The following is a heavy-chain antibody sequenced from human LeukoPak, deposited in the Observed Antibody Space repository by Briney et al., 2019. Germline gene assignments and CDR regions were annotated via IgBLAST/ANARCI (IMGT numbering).Heavy chain of an antibody. V-gene: IGHV3-23*01. CDR3: PKYCSSTSCYDLDSSSWYEGYFQH. CDR2: ISGSGGST. D-gene: IGHD2-2*01. CDR1: GFTFSSYA. Sequence: PGGSLRLSCAASGFTFSSYAMSWVRQAPGKGLEWVSAISGSGGSTYYADSVKGRFTISRDNSKNTLYLQMNSLRAEDTAVYYCPKYCSSTSCYDLDSSSWYEGYFQHWGQGTLVTVSS. J-gene: IGHJ1*01.